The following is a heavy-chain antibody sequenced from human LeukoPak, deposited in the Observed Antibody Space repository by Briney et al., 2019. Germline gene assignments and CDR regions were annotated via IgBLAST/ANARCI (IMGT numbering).Heavy chain of an antibody. Sequence: SETLSLTCTVSGGSISSYYWSWIRQPPGKGLEWIGYIYYSGSTNYNPSLRSRVTISVDTSKNQFSLKLSSVTAADTAVYYCAGRAVAVAFDIWGQGTMVTVSS. CDR2: IYYSGST. CDR3: AGRAVAVAFDI. CDR1: GGSISSYY. J-gene: IGHJ3*02. D-gene: IGHD6-19*01. V-gene: IGHV4-59*08.